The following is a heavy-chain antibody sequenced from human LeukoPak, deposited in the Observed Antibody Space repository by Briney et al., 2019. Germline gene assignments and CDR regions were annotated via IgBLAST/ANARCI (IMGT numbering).Heavy chain of an antibody. D-gene: IGHD6-19*01. Sequence: GASVKVSCKASGYSFTNYGISWVRQAPGQGLEWVGWVNGYNGNTNYAQKVQDRVTMTTDTSTSTAYMELRSPRSDDTAVYYCARGGNGWFFDDWGQGTLVTVSS. CDR3: ARGGNGWFFDD. CDR2: VNGYNGNT. CDR1: GYSFTNYG. J-gene: IGHJ4*02. V-gene: IGHV1-18*01.